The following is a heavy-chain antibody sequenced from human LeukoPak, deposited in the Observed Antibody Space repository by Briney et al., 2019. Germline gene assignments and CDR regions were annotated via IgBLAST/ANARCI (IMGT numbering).Heavy chain of an antibody. Sequence: GASVKVSCKASGYTFTSYYMHWVRQAPGQGLEWMGIINPSGGSTSYAQKFQGRVTMTRDTPTSTVYMELSSLRSEDTAVYYCARLGYCSSTSCPQGPEVDYWGQGTLVTVSS. J-gene: IGHJ4*02. CDR1: GYTFTSYY. V-gene: IGHV1-46*01. CDR3: ARLGYCSSTSCPQGPEVDY. CDR2: INPSGGST. D-gene: IGHD2-2*01.